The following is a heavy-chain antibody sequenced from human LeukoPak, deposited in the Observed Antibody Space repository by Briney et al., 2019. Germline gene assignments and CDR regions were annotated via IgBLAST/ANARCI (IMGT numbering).Heavy chain of an antibody. Sequence: GGSLRLSCAASRFTFSNYGMSWVRQAPGKGLEWVSVIYSGGRTYYADSVKGRFTISRDNSKNTLYLQMNSLRAEDTAVYYCARVEGSGSYYYSFNYWGQGTLVTVSS. D-gene: IGHD3-10*01. J-gene: IGHJ4*02. V-gene: IGHV3-66*01. CDR3: ARVEGSGSYYYSFNY. CDR2: IYSGGRT. CDR1: RFTFSNYG.